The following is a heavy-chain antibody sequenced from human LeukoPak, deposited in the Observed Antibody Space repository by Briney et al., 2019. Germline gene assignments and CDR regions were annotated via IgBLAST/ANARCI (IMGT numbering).Heavy chain of an antibody. CDR3: ARWLGTYNWFDP. D-gene: IGHD3-10*01. V-gene: IGHV1-18*01. Sequence: GASVKVSCKVSGYSFTSYGITWVRRVPGQGLEWMGWIIPNNGNRDYARKFQGRVTMTTDTSTSTAYMELRSLRSDDTAVYYCARWLGTYNWFDPWGQGTLVTVSS. CDR2: IIPNNGNR. CDR1: GYSFTSYG. J-gene: IGHJ5*02.